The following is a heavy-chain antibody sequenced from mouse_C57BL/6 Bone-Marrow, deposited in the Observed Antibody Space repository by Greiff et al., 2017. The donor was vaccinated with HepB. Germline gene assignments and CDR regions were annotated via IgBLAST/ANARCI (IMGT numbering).Heavy chain of an antibody. Sequence: VQLQQSGPELVKPGASVKISCKASGYAFSSSWMNWVKQRPGKGLEWIGRIYPGDGDTNYNGKFKGKATLTADKSSSTAYMQLSRLTSEDSAVYFCARWGDFDYWGQGTTLTVSS. CDR3: ARWGDFDY. CDR1: GYAFSSSW. V-gene: IGHV1-82*01. CDR2: IYPGDGDT. J-gene: IGHJ2*01.